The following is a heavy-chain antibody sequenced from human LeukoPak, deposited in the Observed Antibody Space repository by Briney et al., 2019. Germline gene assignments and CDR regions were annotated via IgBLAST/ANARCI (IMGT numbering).Heavy chain of an antibody. CDR1: GFTFTSSA. CDR3: AALSSLTYYYGMDV. CDR2: IVVGSGNT. Sequence: SVKVSCKASGFTFTSSAMQWVRQARGQRLEWIGWIVVGSGNTNYAQKFQERVTITRDMSTSTAYMELSSPRSEDTAVYYCAALSSLTYYYGMDVWGQGTTVTVSS. D-gene: IGHD3-10*01. V-gene: IGHV1-58*02. J-gene: IGHJ6*02.